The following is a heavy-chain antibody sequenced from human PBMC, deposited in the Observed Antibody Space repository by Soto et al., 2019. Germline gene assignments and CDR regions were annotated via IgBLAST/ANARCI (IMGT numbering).Heavy chain of an antibody. D-gene: IGHD3-10*01. CDR2: ISSSSSYI. Sequence: PGGSLRLSCAASGFTFSSYSMNWVRQAPGKGLEWVSSISSSSSYIYYADSVKGRFTISRDNAKNSLYLQMNSLRAEDTAVYYCARDLTAPPYYYGSGSYYLPSSGWGQGTLVTVSS. CDR3: ARDLTAPPYYYGSGSYYLPSSG. V-gene: IGHV3-21*01. CDR1: GFTFSSYS. J-gene: IGHJ4*02.